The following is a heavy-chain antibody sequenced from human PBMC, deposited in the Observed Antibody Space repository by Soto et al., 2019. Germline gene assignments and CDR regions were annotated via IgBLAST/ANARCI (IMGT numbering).Heavy chain of an antibody. CDR2: ISSSGSTI. V-gene: IGHV3-48*03. CDR1: GFTFSSYE. J-gene: IGHJ4*02. D-gene: IGHD4-17*01. CDR3: ARETNYGGNSRRFDY. Sequence: LRLSCAASGFTFSSYEMNWVRQAPGKGLEWLSYISSSGSTIYYADSVKGRFTISRDNAKNSLYLQMNSLRAEDTAVYYCARETNYGGNSRRFDYWGQGTLVTVSS.